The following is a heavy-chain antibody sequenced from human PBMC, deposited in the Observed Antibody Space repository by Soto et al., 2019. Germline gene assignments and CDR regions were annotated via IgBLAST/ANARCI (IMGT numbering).Heavy chain of an antibody. Sequence: LGGSLRLSCAASGFTFISYAMSWVRQAPGKGLEWVSAISGSGGSTYYADSVKGRFTISRENSKNTLYLQMNSLRAEDAAVYYCAKDLVGSNADYYDYWGQGTLVTVSS. V-gene: IGHV3-23*01. CDR1: GFTFISYA. CDR2: ISGSGGST. J-gene: IGHJ4*02. CDR3: AKDLVGSNADYYDY. D-gene: IGHD2-15*01.